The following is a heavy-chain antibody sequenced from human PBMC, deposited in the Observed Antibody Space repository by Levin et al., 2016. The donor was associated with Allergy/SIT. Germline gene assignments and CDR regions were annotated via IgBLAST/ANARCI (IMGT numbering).Heavy chain of an antibody. V-gene: IGHV3-21*01. J-gene: IGHJ6*02. D-gene: IGHD2-15*01. CDR3: ARIVVGMDV. Sequence: WIRQPPGKGLEWVSAISSSSSHTYYGDSVKGRFTISRDDAKNSLYLQINSLGVEDTAVYYCARIVVGMDVWGQGTTVTVSS. CDR2: ISSSSSHT.